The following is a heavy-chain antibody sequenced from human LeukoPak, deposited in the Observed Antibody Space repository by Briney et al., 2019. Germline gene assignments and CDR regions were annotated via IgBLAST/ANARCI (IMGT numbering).Heavy chain of an antibody. Sequence: HPGGSLRLSCAASGFTFSSYAMHWVRQAPGEGLEWVAVISYDGSDKYYADSVKGRFTISRDNSKNTLYLQMNSLRAEDTAVYYCARDRSYYYDSSGYFDYWGQGTLVTVSS. J-gene: IGHJ4*02. CDR1: GFTFSSYA. CDR2: ISYDGSDK. V-gene: IGHV3-30-3*01. CDR3: ARDRSYYYDSSGYFDY. D-gene: IGHD3-22*01.